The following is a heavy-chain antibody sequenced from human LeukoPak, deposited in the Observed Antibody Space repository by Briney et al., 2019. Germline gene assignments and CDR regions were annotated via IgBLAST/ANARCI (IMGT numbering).Heavy chain of an antibody. CDR1: GYSISSGYY. V-gene: IGHV4-38-2*01. CDR2: IYLSGST. D-gene: IGHD3-22*01. J-gene: IGHJ4*02. CDR3: ARQSPYYYDSSGPKVDY. Sequence: SETLSLTCAVSGYSISSGYYWGWIRQPPGKGLEWIGSIYLSGSTYYNPSLKSRVTISVDTSKNQFSLKLSSVAAADTAVYYCARQSPYYYDSSGPKVDYWGQGTLVTISS.